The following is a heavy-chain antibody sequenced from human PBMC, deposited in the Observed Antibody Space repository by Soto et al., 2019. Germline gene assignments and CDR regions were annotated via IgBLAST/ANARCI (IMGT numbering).Heavy chain of an antibody. Sequence: QVQLVQSGAEVKKPGSSVKVSCKASGGTFSSYTISWVLQAPGQGLEWMGSIIPILGIANYAQKFQGRDTITADKATSKAYMELSSLRSEDTAVYYCARVRVGATTCADYWGKRTLVTVSS. CDR1: GGTFSSYT. D-gene: IGHD1-26*01. V-gene: IGHV1-69*02. CDR3: ARVRVGATTCADY. J-gene: IGHJ4*02. CDR2: IIPILGIA.